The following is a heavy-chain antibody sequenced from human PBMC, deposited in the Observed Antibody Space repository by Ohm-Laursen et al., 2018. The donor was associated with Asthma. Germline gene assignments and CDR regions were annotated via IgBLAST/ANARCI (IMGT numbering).Heavy chain of an antibody. CDR3: ARDTVNAFEN. V-gene: IGHV4-59*01. Sequence: GTLSLTWTVSGASITRNFWGWIRQSPGKGLEWIGSMYYIGSPKYNPSLESRVTMSVDTSKNQFSLRLSSLTAADTAVYYCARDTVNAFENWGQGLMVTVSS. CDR1: GASITRNF. D-gene: IGHD4-17*01. CDR2: MYYIGSP. J-gene: IGHJ3*02.